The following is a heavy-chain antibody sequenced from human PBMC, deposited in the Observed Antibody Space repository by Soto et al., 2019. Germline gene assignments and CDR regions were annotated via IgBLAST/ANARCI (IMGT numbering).Heavy chain of an antibody. J-gene: IGHJ5*02. CDR1: GLTFNTFP. D-gene: IGHD2-2*02. CDR2: IDSASSNI. Sequence: GGSLKFSCVASGLTFNTFPMTWVRQAPGRGLEWVSSIDSASSNIYYADSIQGRFTISRDNAKNSVYLQMNSLRAEDTAVYFCARGSYCSTASCYRTTWFDPWGQGTLVTVSS. V-gene: IGHV3-21*01. CDR3: ARGSYCSTASCYRTTWFDP.